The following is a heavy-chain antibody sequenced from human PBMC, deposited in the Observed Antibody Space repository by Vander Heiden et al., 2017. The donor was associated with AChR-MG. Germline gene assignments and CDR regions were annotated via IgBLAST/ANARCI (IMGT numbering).Heavy chain of an antibody. V-gene: IGHV3-30-3*01. CDR2: RSYDGSNK. J-gene: IGHJ6*02. CDR1: GFTFSSYA. Sequence: QVQLVESGGGVVQPGRSLRLSCGASGFTFSSYAMHWVRQAQGKGLEWVRVRSYDGSNKYYADSVKGRFTISRDNSKNTLYLQMNSLRAEDTAVYYCARDIMVRGVMAKYGMDVWGQGTTVTVSS. D-gene: IGHD3-10*01. CDR3: ARDIMVRGVMAKYGMDV.